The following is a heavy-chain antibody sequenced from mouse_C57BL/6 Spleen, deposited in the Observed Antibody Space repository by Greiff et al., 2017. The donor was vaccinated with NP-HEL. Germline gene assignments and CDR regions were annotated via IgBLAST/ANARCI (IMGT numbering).Heavy chain of an antibody. CDR3: PLNYYSPFDY. CDR2: IRLKSDNYAT. D-gene: IGHD1-1*01. CDR1: GFTFSNYW. Sequence: EVKLQESGGGLVQPGGSMKLSCVASGFTFSNYWMNWVRQSPEKGLEWVAQIRLKSDNYATHYAESVKGRFTISRDDSKSSVYLQMNNLRAEDTGIYYCPLNYYSPFDYWGQGTTLTVSS. J-gene: IGHJ2*01. V-gene: IGHV6-3*01.